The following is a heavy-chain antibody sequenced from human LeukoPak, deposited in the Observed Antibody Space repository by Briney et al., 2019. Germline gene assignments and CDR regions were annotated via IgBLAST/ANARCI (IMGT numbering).Heavy chain of an antibody. J-gene: IGHJ1*01. CDR2: IYYSGST. Sequence: PSETLSLTCTVSGGSISSSSYYWGWIRQPPGKGLEWIGSIYYSGSTYYNPSLKSRVTISVDTSKNQFSLKLSSVTAADTAVYYCASRYCSGGSCNPIGLYQHWGQGTLVTVSS. D-gene: IGHD2-15*01. V-gene: IGHV4-39*01. CDR1: GGSISSSSYY. CDR3: ASRYCSGGSCNPIGLYQH.